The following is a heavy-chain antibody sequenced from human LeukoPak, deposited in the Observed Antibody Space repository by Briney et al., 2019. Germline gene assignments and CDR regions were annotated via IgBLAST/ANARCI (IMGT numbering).Heavy chain of an antibody. CDR2: ISPNSGGT. Sequence: ASVKVSCKASLYTFTDYYIHWVRQAPGQGLEWMGWISPNSGGTNSAQKFQGRVTMTRDTSISTAYMELSRLRSDDTAVYYCAREYGDYEFDYWGQGTLVIVSS. V-gene: IGHV1-2*02. CDR3: AREYGDYEFDY. J-gene: IGHJ4*02. D-gene: IGHD4-17*01. CDR1: LYTFTDYY.